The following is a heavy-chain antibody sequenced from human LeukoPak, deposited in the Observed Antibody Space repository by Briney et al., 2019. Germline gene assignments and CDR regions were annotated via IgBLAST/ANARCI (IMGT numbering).Heavy chain of an antibody. Sequence: VGSVKVSCKASGGTFSSYAISWVRQAPGQGLEWMGGIIYPGDSDTRYSPSFQGQVTISADKSISTAYLQWSSLKASDTAMYYCAGGYSYGYFWGQGTLVTVSS. CDR3: AGGYSYGYF. J-gene: IGHJ4*02. V-gene: IGHV5-51*01. CDR1: GGTFSSYA. CDR2: IYPGDSDT. D-gene: IGHD5-18*01.